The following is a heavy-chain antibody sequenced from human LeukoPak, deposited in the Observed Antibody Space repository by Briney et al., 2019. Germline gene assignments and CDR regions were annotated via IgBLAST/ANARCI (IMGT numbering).Heavy chain of an antibody. CDR3: AREGAGAFDY. D-gene: IGHD1-26*01. CDR2: ISNDGSIK. CDR1: GFTFSSHG. Sequence: GRSLRLSCAASGFTFSSHGMHWVRQAPGKGLEWVAVISNDGSIKFYADSVKGRFTISRDNSKNTLHVQMNSLRAEDTAIYYCAREGAGAFDYWGQGTLVTVSS. V-gene: IGHV3-30*03. J-gene: IGHJ4*02.